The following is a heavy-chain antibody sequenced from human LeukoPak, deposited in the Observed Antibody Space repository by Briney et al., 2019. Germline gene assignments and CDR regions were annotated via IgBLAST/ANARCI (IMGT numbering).Heavy chain of an antibody. CDR1: GGSISSGGYS. CDR2: IYYSGAT. Sequence: SETLSLTCAVSGGSISSGGYSWSWLRQPPGNGLEWIGYIYYSGATYYNPSLKSRVTISVDTSKNQFSLNLSSVTAADTAVYYCARDHEDIVATIWGEGLNIWGQGTVVTVSS. J-gene: IGHJ3*02. D-gene: IGHD5-12*01. V-gene: IGHV4-30-4*07. CDR3: ARDHEDIVATIWGEGLNI.